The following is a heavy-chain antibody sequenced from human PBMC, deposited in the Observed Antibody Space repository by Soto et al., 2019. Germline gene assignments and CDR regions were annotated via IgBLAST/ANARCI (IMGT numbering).Heavy chain of an antibody. D-gene: IGHD4-17*01. Sequence: ASVKVSCKASGERFTTYGISWVRQAPGQGLEWMGWISTYNTNTNYAPKFQGRLLLTADISTTTAHMELRSLRPDDTAVYYCARWAGQVRDYGGPFDYWGQGTLVTVSS. CDR2: ISTYNTNT. J-gene: IGHJ4*02. V-gene: IGHV1-18*04. CDR3: ARWAGQVRDYGGPFDY. CDR1: GERFTTYG.